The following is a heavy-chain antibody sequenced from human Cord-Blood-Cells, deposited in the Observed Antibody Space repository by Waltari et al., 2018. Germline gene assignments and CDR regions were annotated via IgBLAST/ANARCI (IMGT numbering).Heavy chain of an antibody. V-gene: IGHV3-21*01. CDR2: IISSSSYR. Sequence: EVQLVESGGGLVKPGGSLRLSCAASGFTFSSYSMNWVRQAPGKGLEWVSSIISSSSYRYYADSVKGRFTISRDNAKNSLYLQMNSLRAEDTAVYYCARDAAAAGVNVWGKGTTVTVSS. CDR1: GFTFSSYS. J-gene: IGHJ6*04. CDR3: ARDAAAAGVNV. D-gene: IGHD6-13*01.